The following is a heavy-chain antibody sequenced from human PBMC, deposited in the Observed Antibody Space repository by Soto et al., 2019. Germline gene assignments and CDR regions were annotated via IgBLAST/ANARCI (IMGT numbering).Heavy chain of an antibody. J-gene: IGHJ5*02. V-gene: IGHV4-4*02. CDR2: TYHSGTT. Sequence: QVQLQESGPGLVPPSGTLSLTCAVSGDSINNSHWWSWVRQTPGKGLEWIGETYHSGTTNYNPSLKTRVTISIDKSKNQFSLKMNSVTAADTAVYYCAREVNSSPARGPNWFDPWGQGTPVTVSS. CDR1: GDSINNSHW. CDR3: AREVNSSPARGPNWFDP. D-gene: IGHD6-13*01.